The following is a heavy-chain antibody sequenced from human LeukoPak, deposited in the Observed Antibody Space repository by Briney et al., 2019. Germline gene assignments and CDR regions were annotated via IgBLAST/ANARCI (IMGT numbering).Heavy chain of an antibody. D-gene: IGHD6-19*01. J-gene: IGHJ4*02. CDR3: AKDQDIAVAGRFDY. CDR2: IKQDGSEK. CDR1: GFTFSSYW. V-gene: IGHV3-7*03. Sequence: GGSLRLSCAASGFTFSSYWMSWVRQAPGKGLEWVANIKQDGSEKYYVDSVKGRFTISRDNAKNSLYLQMNSLRAEDTALYYCAKDQDIAVAGRFDYWGQGTLVTVSS.